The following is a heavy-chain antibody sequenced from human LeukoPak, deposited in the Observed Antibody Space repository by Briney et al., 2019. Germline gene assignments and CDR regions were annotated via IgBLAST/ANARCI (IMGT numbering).Heavy chain of an antibody. Sequence: ASVKVSCKASGYTFTSYYIHWVRQAPGQGLEWMGVINPNDGSTNYARKFQGRVTMTTNTSINTAYMELSSLRSEDTAVYYCARPGAAAGFGYWGQGTLVTVSS. CDR1: GYTFTSYY. CDR3: ARPGAAAGFGY. V-gene: IGHV1-46*01. CDR2: INPNDGST. D-gene: IGHD6-13*01. J-gene: IGHJ4*02.